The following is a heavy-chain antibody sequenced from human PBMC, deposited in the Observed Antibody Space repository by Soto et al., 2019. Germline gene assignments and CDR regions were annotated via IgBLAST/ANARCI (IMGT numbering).Heavy chain of an antibody. CDR3: ARSYCADSVSCNWFDP. D-gene: IGHD2-8*02. J-gene: IGHJ5*02. V-gene: IGHV4-59*01. Sequence: QVQLQESGPGLVKSSETLSLTCSVSGDSSSTYYWGWIRQPPGKGLECIGYINYSGRSNHNPSLKSRLSISVDASKNPVSLKLTSVTAADTAVYYCARSYCADSVSCNWFDPWGQGTLVVVSS. CDR1: GDSSSTYY. CDR2: INYSGRS.